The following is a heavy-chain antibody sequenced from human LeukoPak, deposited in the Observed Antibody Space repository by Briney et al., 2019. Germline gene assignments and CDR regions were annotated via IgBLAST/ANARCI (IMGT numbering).Heavy chain of an antibody. J-gene: IGHJ3*02. V-gene: IGHV4-59*08. Sequence: SETLSLSCAVSGGPINSYYWSWIRQPPGKGLEWIAYIYSSGDSNYNPSFKSRVTISVDTSKNQFSLKLTSVAAADTAIYYCARQPSGTAAFNIWGQGTMVIVSS. CDR1: GGPINSYY. D-gene: IGHD1/OR15-1a*01. CDR3: ARQPSGTAAFNI. CDR2: IYSSGDS.